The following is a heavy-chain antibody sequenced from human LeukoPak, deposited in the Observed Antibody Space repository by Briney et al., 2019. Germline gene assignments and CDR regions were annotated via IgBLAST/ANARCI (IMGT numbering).Heavy chain of an antibody. CDR2: IYTSGST. Sequence: PSETLSLTCTVSGGSISGYYWSWIRQPAGKELEWIGRIYTSGSTEYNPSLKSRVTMSVDTSKNHFSPKLNSVTAADTALYYCARMGQDSSGFYRVFDYWGQGTLVTVSS. V-gene: IGHV4-4*07. D-gene: IGHD3-22*01. CDR3: ARMGQDSSGFYRVFDY. CDR1: GGSISGYY. J-gene: IGHJ4*02.